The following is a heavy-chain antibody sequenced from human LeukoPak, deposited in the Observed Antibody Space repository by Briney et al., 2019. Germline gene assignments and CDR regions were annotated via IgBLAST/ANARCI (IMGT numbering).Heavy chain of an antibody. D-gene: IGHD5-18*01. J-gene: IGHJ4*02. CDR3: ARVGVYSYDQYIDY. V-gene: IGHV3-7*01. Sequence: GGSLRLSCAASGFTFSSYWMSWVRQAPGKGLEWVANIKQDGSEKYYVDSVKGRFTISRDNAKNSLYLQMNSLRAEDTAVYYCARVGVYSYDQYIDYWGQGTLVTVSS. CDR2: IKQDGSEK. CDR1: GFTFSSYW.